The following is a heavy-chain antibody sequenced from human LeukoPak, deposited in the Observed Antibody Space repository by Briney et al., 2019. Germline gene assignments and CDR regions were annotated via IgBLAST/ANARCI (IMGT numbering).Heavy chain of an antibody. Sequence: SETLSLTCAVYGGSFSGYYWSWIRQPPGKGLEWIGEINHSGSTNYNPSLKSRVTISVDTSKNQFSLKLSSVTAADTAVYYCARDRHSRDYWGQGTLVTVSS. CDR3: ARDRHSRDY. V-gene: IGHV4-34*01. J-gene: IGHJ4*02. CDR1: GGSFSGYY. CDR2: INHSGST. D-gene: IGHD3-16*02.